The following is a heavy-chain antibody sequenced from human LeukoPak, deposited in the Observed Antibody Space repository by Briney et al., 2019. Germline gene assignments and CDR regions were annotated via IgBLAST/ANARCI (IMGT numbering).Heavy chain of an antibody. J-gene: IGHJ6*02. V-gene: IGHV3-30-3*01. CDR1: GFTFSSYA. Sequence: GGSLRLSCAASGFTFSSYAMHWVRQAPGKGLEWVAVIAYDGSNKYYADSVKGRFTISRDNSKNTLYLQMNSLRAEDTAVYYCARNGPYSSSWYYYYYGMDVWGQGTTVTVSS. D-gene: IGHD6-13*01. CDR2: IAYDGSNK. CDR3: ARNGPYSSSWYYYYYGMDV.